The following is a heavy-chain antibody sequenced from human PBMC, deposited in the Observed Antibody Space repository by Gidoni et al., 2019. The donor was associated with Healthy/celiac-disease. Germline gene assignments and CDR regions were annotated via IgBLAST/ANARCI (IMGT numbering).Heavy chain of an antibody. Sequence: QVQLQESRPGLVKPSETLSLTCTVSGASISSYYCSWIRQPPGQGPEWLGYIYYSGSTNYNPSLKGRVTISVDTSKNQFSLKLSSVTAADTAVYYCARDSGYYDFWSGYYTGDYYYMDVWGKGTTVTVSS. CDR3: ARDSGYYDFWSGYYTGDYYYMDV. V-gene: IGHV4-59*01. CDR1: GASISSYY. D-gene: IGHD3-3*01. J-gene: IGHJ6*03. CDR2: IYYSGST.